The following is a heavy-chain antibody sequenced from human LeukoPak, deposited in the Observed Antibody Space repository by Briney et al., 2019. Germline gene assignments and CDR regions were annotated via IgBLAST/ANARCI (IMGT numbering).Heavy chain of an antibody. CDR2: ISGSGGTT. V-gene: IGHV3-43*02. CDR3: AKDIKSYYDSSAYDY. J-gene: IGHJ4*02. D-gene: IGHD3-22*01. Sequence: PGGSLRLSCATSGFTFSNYAVSWVRQAPGKGLEWVSSISGSGGTTYYADSVKGRFTISRDNSKNSLYLQMNSLRTEDTALYYCAKDIKSYYDSSAYDYWGQGTLVSVSS. CDR1: GFTFSNYA.